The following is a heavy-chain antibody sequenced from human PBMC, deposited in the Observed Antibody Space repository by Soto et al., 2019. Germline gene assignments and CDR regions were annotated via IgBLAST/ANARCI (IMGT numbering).Heavy chain of an antibody. CDR3: AKGYCSSTSCYIYFDY. V-gene: IGHV3-23*01. Sequence: PGGSLRLSCAASGFTFSSYAMSWVRQAPGKGLEWVSAISGSGGSTYYADSVKGRFTISRDNSKNTLYLQMNSLRAEDTAVYYCAKGYCSSTSCYIYFDYWGQGTLVTVS. J-gene: IGHJ4*02. CDR2: ISGSGGST. D-gene: IGHD2-2*02. CDR1: GFTFSSYA.